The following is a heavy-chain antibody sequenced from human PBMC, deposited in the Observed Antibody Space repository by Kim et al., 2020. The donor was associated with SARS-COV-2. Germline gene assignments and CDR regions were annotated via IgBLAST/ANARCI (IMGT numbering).Heavy chain of an antibody. V-gene: IGHV4-34*01. D-gene: IGHD2-21*01. J-gene: IGHJ6*03. Sequence: SLKSRVTLSVDTSKHQFSLKLTSVTAADTAVYFCARGVITGYFFYYMDVWGKGTTVTVSS. CDR3: ARGVITGYFFYYMDV.